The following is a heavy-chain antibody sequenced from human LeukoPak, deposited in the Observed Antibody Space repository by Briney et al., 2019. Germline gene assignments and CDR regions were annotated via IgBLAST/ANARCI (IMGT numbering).Heavy chain of an antibody. Sequence: EASVTVSFKASGYTFTDYYMHWVRQAPGQGLECMGWINPNSGGTNYAQKFQGRVTMTRDTSISTAYMEVSSLRSDDTAVYYCATIPYGSGIIDYWGQGTLVTVSS. V-gene: IGHV1-2*02. CDR1: GYTFTDYY. CDR3: ATIPYGSGIIDY. J-gene: IGHJ4*02. CDR2: INPNSGGT. D-gene: IGHD3-10*01.